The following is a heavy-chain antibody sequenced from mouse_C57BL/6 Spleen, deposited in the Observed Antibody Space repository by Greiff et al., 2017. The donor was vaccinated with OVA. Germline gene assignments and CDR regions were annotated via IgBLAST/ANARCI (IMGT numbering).Heavy chain of an antibody. CDR3: ARDDDDWRYFDV. Sequence: EVKLMESGGGLVKPGGSLKLSCAASGFTFSSYAMSWVRQTPEKRLEWVATISDGGSYTYYPDNVKGRFTISRDNAKNNLYLQMSHLKSEDTAMYYCARDDDDWRYFDVWGTGTTVTVSS. CDR1: GFTFSSYA. J-gene: IGHJ1*03. D-gene: IGHD2-3*01. V-gene: IGHV5-4*01. CDR2: ISDGGSYT.